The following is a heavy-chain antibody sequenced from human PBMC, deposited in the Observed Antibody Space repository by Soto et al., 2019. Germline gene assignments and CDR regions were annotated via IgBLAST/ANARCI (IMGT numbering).Heavy chain of an antibody. CDR3: ARVQLAARPSEDYYGMDV. J-gene: IGHJ6*02. Sequence: GGSLRLSCAASGFTFSSYWMSWVRQAPGKGLEWVANIKQDGSEKYYVDSVKGRFTISRDNAKNSLYLQMNSLRAEDTAVYYCARVQLAARPSEDYYGMDVWGQGTTVTVSS. CDR1: GFTFSSYW. D-gene: IGHD6-6*01. CDR2: IKQDGSEK. V-gene: IGHV3-7*01.